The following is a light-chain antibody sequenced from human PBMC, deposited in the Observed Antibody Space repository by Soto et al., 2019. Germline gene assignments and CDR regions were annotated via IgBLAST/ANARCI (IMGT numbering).Light chain of an antibody. V-gene: IGKV4-1*01. J-gene: IGKJ1*01. CDR3: QQYYSTPRT. CDR1: QSVLYSPNNKNY. CDR2: WAS. Sequence: DIVMTQSPDSLAVSLGESATINCKSSQSVLYSPNNKNYLAWYQHKPGQPPKMLIYWASIRESGVPDRFSGSGSGTDFTLTISSLQAEDVAVYYCQQYYSTPRTFGQGTKVDIK.